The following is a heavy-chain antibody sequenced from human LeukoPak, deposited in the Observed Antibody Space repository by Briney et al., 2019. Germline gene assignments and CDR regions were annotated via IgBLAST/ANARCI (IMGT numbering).Heavy chain of an antibody. CDR1: GFTYSSYS. V-gene: IGHV3-48*01. J-gene: IGHJ4*02. CDR3: EAAWELLEDY. D-gene: IGHD1-26*01. CDR2: ISSSSSTI. Sequence: PGGSLRLSCAASGFTYSSYSMNWVRQAPGKGLEWVSYISSSSSTIYYADSVKGRFTISRDNAKNSLYLQMNSLRAEDTAVYYCEAAWELLEDYWGQGTLVTVSS.